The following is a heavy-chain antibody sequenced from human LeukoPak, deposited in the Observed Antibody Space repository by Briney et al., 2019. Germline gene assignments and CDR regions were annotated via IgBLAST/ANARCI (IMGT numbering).Heavy chain of an antibody. CDR3: ARSLTIFGVVTD. CDR1: GGSISSGDYY. J-gene: IGHJ4*02. CDR2: IYYSGST. V-gene: IGHV4-30-4*08. D-gene: IGHD3-3*01. Sequence: TLSLTCTVSGGSISSGDYYWSWIRQPPGKGLEWIGYIYYSGSTYYNPSLKSRVTISVDTSKNQFSLKLSSVTAADTAVYYSARSLTIFGVVTDWGQGTPVTVSS.